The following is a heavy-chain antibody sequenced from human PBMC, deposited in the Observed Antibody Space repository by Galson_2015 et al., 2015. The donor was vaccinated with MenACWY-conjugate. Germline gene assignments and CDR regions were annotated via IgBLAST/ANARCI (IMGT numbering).Heavy chain of an antibody. CDR1: GGSISSSSYY. Sequence: ETLSLTCTVSGGSISSSSYYWGWIRQPPGKGLEWIGSIYYSGSTYYNPSLKSRVTISVDTSKNQFSLKLSSVTAADTAVYYCVSGNTMIVVGGYWGQGTLVTVSS. CDR3: VSGNTMIVVGGY. V-gene: IGHV4-39*01. J-gene: IGHJ4*02. D-gene: IGHD3-22*01. CDR2: IYYSGST.